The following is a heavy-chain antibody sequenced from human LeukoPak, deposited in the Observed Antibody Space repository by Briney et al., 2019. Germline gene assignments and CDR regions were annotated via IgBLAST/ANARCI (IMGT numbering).Heavy chain of an antibody. CDR2: IRYDGSNK. CDR3: ARDLEGITIFGAFDY. V-gene: IGHV3-30*02. CDR1: GFTFSSYG. D-gene: IGHD3-3*01. Sequence: GGSLRLSCAASGFTFSSYGMHWVRQAPGKGLEGVAIIRYDGSNKYYTDSVKGRFTISRDNSKNTLYLQMNSVRAEDTAVYYCARDLEGITIFGAFDYWGQGTLVTVSS. J-gene: IGHJ4*02.